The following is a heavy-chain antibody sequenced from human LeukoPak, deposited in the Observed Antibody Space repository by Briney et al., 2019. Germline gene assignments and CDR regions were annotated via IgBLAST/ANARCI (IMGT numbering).Heavy chain of an antibody. J-gene: IGHJ2*01. CDR1: GYSFTSNW. D-gene: IGHD4-23*01. CDR3: ARRVVNNRNWYFNL. CDR2: IYPGDSDI. V-gene: IGHV5-51*01. Sequence: GESLKISCKASGYSFTSNWIGWVRQMPGKGLDLMGVIYPGDSDIRYSPSFQGQVTISADKSITTAYLQWSSLKASDSAMYYCARRVVNNRNWYFNLWGRGTLVTVSS.